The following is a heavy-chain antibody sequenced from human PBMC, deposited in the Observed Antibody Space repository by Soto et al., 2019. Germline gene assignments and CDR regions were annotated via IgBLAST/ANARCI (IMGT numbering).Heavy chain of an antibody. Sequence: QVQLVQSGAEVRKPGASVKVSCKASGYTFTGYYIHWVRQAPGQGLECMGWIHTNSGGANYTQKVQGRVTMTREASIRTAAMELSRLTSDDTAVYYCARTQTDHDWCQGTLVAVSS. CDR1: GYTFTGYY. J-gene: IGHJ4*02. CDR3: ARTQTDHD. CDR2: IHTNSGGA. V-gene: IGHV1-2*02.